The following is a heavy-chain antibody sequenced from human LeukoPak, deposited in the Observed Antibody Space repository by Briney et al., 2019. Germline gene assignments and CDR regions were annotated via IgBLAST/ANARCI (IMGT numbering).Heavy chain of an antibody. CDR1: GGTFSSYA. CDR3: ASSPSRLLDYYYYYGMDV. V-gene: IGHV1-69*13. J-gene: IGHJ6*02. D-gene: IGHD2-15*01. Sequence: AASVKVSCKAPGGTFSSYAISWVRQAPGQGLEWMGGIIPIFGTANYAQKFQGRVTITADESTSTAYMELSSLRSEDTAVYYCASSPSRLLDYYYYYGMDVWGQGTTVTVSS. CDR2: IIPIFGTA.